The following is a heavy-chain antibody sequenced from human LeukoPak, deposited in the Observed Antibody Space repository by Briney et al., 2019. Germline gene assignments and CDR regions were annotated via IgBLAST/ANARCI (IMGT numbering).Heavy chain of an antibody. D-gene: IGHD5-12*01. CDR2: ISYDGSNK. CDR1: GFTFSSYG. J-gene: IGHJ4*02. CDR3: AKQGYSGYEDLDY. Sequence: GGSLRLSCAASGFTFSSYGMHWVRQAPGKGLEWVAVISYDGSNKYYADSVKGRFTISRDNSKNTLYLQMNSLRAEDTAVYYCAKQGYSGYEDLDYWGQGTLVTVSS. V-gene: IGHV3-30*18.